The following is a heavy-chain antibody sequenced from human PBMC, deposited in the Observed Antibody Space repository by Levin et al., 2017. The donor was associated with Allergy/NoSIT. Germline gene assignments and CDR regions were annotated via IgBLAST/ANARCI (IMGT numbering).Heavy chain of an antibody. J-gene: IGHJ4*02. CDR2: IRGSCDTT. V-gene: IGHV3-23*01. CDR3: AKDNGWLAAH. D-gene: IGHD5-24*01. CDR1: GFTFTSYA. Sequence: PGGSLRLSCAASGFTFTSYAMSWVRQAPGKGLEWVSAIRGSCDTTYYADSVKGRFTISRDNSKNTLYLQMNGLRAEDTATYYCAKDNGWLAAHWGQGTLVTVSS.